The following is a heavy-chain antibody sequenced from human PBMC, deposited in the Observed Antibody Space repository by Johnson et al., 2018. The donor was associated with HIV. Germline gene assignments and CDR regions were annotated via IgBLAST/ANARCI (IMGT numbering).Heavy chain of an antibody. V-gene: IGHV3-30*04. CDR2: IRYDGSNK. D-gene: IGHD3-10*02. Sequence: QVQLVESGGGVVQPGRSLRLSCAASGFTFSSYAMHWVRQAPGKGLEWVAVIRYDGSNKYYVDSVKGRFTISRDNSKNTLYLQMNRLRAEDTAVYYCAREAATTFWGWDAFDIWGQGTMVTISS. CDR1: GFTFSSYA. CDR3: AREAATTFWGWDAFDI. J-gene: IGHJ3*02.